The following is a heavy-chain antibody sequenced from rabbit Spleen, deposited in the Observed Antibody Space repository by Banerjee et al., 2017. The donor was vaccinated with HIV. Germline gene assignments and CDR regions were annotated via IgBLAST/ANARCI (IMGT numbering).Heavy chain of an antibody. Sequence: QSLEESGGDLVKPGASLTLTCTASGFSFSTNDYMCWVRQAPGKGLEWIACIAGSNSGFTYSATWAKGRFTCSKTSSTTVTLQMTSLTVADTATYFCARDTGSSFSSYGMDLWGQGTLVTVS. CDR3: ARDTGSSFSSYGMDL. V-gene: IGHV1S40*01. D-gene: IGHD8-1*01. J-gene: IGHJ6*01. CDR1: GFSFSTNDY. CDR2: IAGSNSGFT.